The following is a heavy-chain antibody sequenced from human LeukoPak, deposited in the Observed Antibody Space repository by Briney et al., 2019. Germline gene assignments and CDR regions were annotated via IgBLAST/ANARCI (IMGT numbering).Heavy chain of an antibody. V-gene: IGHV1-24*01. CDR2: FDPEDGEP. Sequence: GASVKVSCKVSGYTLNELSVHWVRQAPGKGLEWMRGFDPEDGEPIYAHQFQGRVTLTEDTSTDTTYMEVNNLRFEDTAMYYCATSTLVGGPHVEPDDYWGQGTLVTVSS. J-gene: IGHJ4*01. CDR1: GYTLNELS. CDR3: ATSTLVGGPHVEPDDY. D-gene: IGHD2-2*01.